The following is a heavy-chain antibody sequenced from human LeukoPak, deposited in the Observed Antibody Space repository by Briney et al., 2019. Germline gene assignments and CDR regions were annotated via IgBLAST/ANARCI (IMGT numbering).Heavy chain of an antibody. CDR1: GFTGSHNY. D-gene: IGHD4-17*01. CDR3: IVFGDSNH. CDR2: THSSGGT. J-gene: IGHJ1*01. V-gene: IGHV3-53*01. Sequence: GGSLRLSCAASGFTGSHNYMSWVRQAPGKGLEWVSATHSSGGTYYADSVKGRFTISRDTSKNTLYLQINSLSVEDTAVYYCIVFGDSNHWGQGTLVTVSS.